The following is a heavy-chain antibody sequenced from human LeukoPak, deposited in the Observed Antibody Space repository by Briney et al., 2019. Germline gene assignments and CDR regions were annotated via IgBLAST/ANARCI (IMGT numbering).Heavy chain of an antibody. V-gene: IGHV3-9*01. J-gene: IGHJ4*02. CDR1: GFTFDDYA. D-gene: IGHD5-18*01. CDR2: ISWNSSSI. Sequence: GGSLRLSCAASGFTFDDYAMHWVRQAPGKGLEWVSGISWNSSSIGYADSVKGRFAISRDNAKNSLYLQMNSLRAEDTALYYCAKVHGYSYGFDYWGQGTLVTVSS. CDR3: AKVHGYSYGFDY.